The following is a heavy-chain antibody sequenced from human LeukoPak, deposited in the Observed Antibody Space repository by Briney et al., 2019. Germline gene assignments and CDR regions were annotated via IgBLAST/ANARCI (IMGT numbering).Heavy chain of an antibody. Sequence: PSETLSLTCTVSGDSISLYHWSWIRQSPGKGLEWIGYIYYAGTTNYNPSLKSRVTMSIDTSKNQFSLKLSSVTTADTAVYYCAREHHPYNWLGPWGQGTLVTVSS. CDR1: GDSISLYH. J-gene: IGHJ5*02. CDR2: IYYAGTT. V-gene: IGHV4-59*01. CDR3: AREHHPYNWLGP.